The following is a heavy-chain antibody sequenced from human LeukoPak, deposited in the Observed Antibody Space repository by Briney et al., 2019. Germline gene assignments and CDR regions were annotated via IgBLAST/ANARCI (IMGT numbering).Heavy chain of an antibody. V-gene: IGHV4-38-2*01. CDR2: IYRSGST. D-gene: IGHD3-22*01. J-gene: IGHJ4*02. Sequence: SETLSLTCAVSGYPISSGYYWGWIRPPPGKRLEWIGSIYRSGSTSYNPSLESRVTLSVDISKNQFFLRLNSVPAADTAMYYCARVGSASFYYDTTGHSDFDSWGQGTLVAVSS. CDR3: ARVGSASFYYDTTGHSDFDS. CDR1: GYPISSGYY.